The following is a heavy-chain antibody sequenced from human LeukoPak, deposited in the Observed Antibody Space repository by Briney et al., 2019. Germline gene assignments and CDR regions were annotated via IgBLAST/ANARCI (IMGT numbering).Heavy chain of an antibody. CDR2: ISSSSSYI. CDR3: ARDNKVVPAATYDY. CDR1: GFTFSSYS. Sequence: GGSLRLSWAASGFTFSSYSMNWVRQAPGKGLEWVSSISSSSSYIYYADSVKGRFTISRDNAKNSLYLQMNSLRAEDTAVYYCARDNKVVPAATYDYWGQGTLVTVSS. D-gene: IGHD2-2*01. V-gene: IGHV3-21*01. J-gene: IGHJ4*02.